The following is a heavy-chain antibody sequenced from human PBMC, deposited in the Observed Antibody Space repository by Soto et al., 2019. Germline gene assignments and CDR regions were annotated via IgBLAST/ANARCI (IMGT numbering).Heavy chain of an antibody. CDR1: GGSISSYY. CDR2: IYYSGST. D-gene: IGHD2-15*01. J-gene: IGHJ4*02. Sequence: PSETLSLTWTVSGGSISSYYWIWIRQPPGKGLEWIGYIYYSGSTNYNPSLKSRVTISVDTSKNQFSLKLSSVTAADTAVYYCARLSCSGGSCYSIPLRITSYFDYWGQGTLVTVSS. CDR3: ARLSCSGGSCYSIPLRITSYFDY. V-gene: IGHV4-59*08.